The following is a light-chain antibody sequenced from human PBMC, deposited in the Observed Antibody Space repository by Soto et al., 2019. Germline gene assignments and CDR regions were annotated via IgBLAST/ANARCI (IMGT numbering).Light chain of an antibody. CDR3: QQYHNWPA. CDR2: GAS. V-gene: IGKV3-15*01. J-gene: IGKJ5*01. CDR1: QSVSSN. Sequence: EIMVEQSIATASVTEGERATLACRASQSVSSNLAWYSQKPGQAPRLLIYGASTRATGIPGRFSGSGSGTVFTLTVVCVPSEDCAVDFCQQYHNWPAFGRGTRLEIK.